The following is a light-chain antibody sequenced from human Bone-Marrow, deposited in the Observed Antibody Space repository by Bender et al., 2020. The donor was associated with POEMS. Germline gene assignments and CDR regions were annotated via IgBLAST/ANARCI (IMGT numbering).Light chain of an antibody. Sequence: QSALTQPPSASGSPGQSVTISCTGTSSDVGYYNYVSWYQQHPGKAPKLMIYEVNKWPSGVPDRFSGSKSGNTASLTVSGLRAEDEADYYCSSYAGDNNVVFGGGTKLTVL. CDR1: SSDVGYYNY. CDR3: SSYAGDNNVV. CDR2: EVN. J-gene: IGLJ2*01. V-gene: IGLV2-8*01.